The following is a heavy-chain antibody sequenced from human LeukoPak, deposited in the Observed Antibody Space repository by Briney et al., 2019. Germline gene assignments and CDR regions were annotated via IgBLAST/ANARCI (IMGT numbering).Heavy chain of an antibody. Sequence: GESLKISGKGSGYSFTSYGSGGVRQMPGKGREGMGIIYPVDADTRYSPSFQGQFTISADKSSSTAYLQWRSLRASDTAMYYCGRLVVVQAAKGFDYWGQGTLVPVSS. J-gene: IGHJ4*02. CDR2: IYPVDADT. D-gene: IGHD2-2*01. V-gene: IGHV5-51*01. CDR1: GYSFTSYG. CDR3: GRLVVVQAAKGFDY.